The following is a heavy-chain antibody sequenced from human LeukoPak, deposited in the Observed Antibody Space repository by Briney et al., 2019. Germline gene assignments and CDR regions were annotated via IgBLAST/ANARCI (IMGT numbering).Heavy chain of an antibody. V-gene: IGHV5-51*01. J-gene: IGHJ3*02. CDR3: ASPGERGGYYYDSSGYPDAFDI. D-gene: IGHD3-22*01. CDR1: GYSFTSYW. Sequence: GESLKISCKGSGYSFTSYWIGWVRQMPGKGLEWMGIIYPGDSDTRYSPSFQGQVTISADKSISTAYLQWSSLKASDTAMYYCASPGERGGYYYDSSGYPDAFDIWGQGTMVTVPS. CDR2: IYPGDSDT.